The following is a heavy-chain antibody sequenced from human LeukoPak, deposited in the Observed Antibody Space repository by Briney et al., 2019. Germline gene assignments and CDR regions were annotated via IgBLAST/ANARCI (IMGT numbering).Heavy chain of an antibody. CDR2: ISYDGSNK. D-gene: IGHD3-22*01. V-gene: IGHV3-30*04. CDR3: ARGYYYDSSGYSPFDY. CDR1: GFAFSSYA. Sequence: GGSLRLSCAASGFAFSSYAMHWVRQAPGKGLEWVAVISYDGSNKYYADSVKGRFTISRDNSKNTLYLQMNSLRAEDTAVYYCARGYYYDSSGYSPFDYWGQGTLVTVSS. J-gene: IGHJ4*02.